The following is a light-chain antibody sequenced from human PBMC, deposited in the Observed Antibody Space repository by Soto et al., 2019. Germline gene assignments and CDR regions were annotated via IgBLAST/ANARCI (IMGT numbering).Light chain of an antibody. CDR1: SSDVGSYNL. Sequence: QSALTQPASVSGSPGQSITISCTGTSSDVGSYNLVSWYQQHPGKAPKLMIYEVTKRPSGVSNRFSGSKSGNTASLTISGLQAEDEADYYCCSYVGSSTLVFVGGTKLTVL. J-gene: IGLJ2*01. CDR2: EVT. CDR3: CSYVGSSTLV. V-gene: IGLV2-23*02.